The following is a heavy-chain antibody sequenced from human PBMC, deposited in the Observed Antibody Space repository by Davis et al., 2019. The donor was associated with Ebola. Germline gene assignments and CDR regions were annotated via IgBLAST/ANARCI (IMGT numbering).Heavy chain of an antibody. Sequence: GESLKISCAASGFTFSSYSMNWVRQAPGKGLEWVSSISSSSSYIYYADSVKGRSTISGDNAKNSLYLQMNSLRAEDTAVYYCARVLQWLGPYYYYYGMDVWGQGTTVTVSS. V-gene: IGHV3-21*01. CDR2: ISSSSSYI. CDR3: ARVLQWLGPYYYYYGMDV. D-gene: IGHD6-19*01. J-gene: IGHJ6*02. CDR1: GFTFSSYS.